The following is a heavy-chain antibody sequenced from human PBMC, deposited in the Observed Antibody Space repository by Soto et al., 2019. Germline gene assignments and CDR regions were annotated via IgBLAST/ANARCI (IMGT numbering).Heavy chain of an antibody. J-gene: IGHJ4*02. Sequence: GASVKVSCKASGYTFTGYYMHWVRQAPGQGLEWMGWINPNSGGTNYAQKFQGRVTMTRDTSISTAYMELSRLRSDDTAVYYCARAHHLTTPPMEQGYWGQGTLVTVSS. V-gene: IGHV1-2*02. D-gene: IGHD4-17*01. CDR3: ARAHHLTTPPMEQGY. CDR1: GYTFTGYY. CDR2: INPNSGGT.